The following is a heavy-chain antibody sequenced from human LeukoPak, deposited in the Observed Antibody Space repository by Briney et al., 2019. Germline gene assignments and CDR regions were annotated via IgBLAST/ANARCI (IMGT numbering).Heavy chain of an antibody. J-gene: IGHJ6*03. Sequence: SETLSLTCAIYGGSFSGYSWTWIRQPPGKGLEWIGEFSHSGFPVYNPSLGGRVTISIDASKNQFSLKLNSVTAADTAVYYCAREGKITMVRGVIRYYYMDVWGKGTTVTISS. CDR1: GGSFSGYS. D-gene: IGHD3-10*01. V-gene: IGHV4-34*01. CDR3: AREGKITMVRGVIRYYYMDV. CDR2: FSHSGFP.